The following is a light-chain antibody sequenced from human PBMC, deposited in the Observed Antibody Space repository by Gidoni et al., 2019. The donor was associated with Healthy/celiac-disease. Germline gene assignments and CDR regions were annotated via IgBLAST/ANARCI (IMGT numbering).Light chain of an antibody. Sequence: QSVLTHPPSASGTPGQRVTIPRSGSSSNIGSNTVYWYQQLPGTAPKLLIYRNNQRTSGVPGGFSGSTSGTSGSLAISGLRSEDEADYYGAACDDSLNAKVFGGGTKLTVL. CDR3: AACDDSLNAKV. CDR2: RNN. J-gene: IGLJ2*01. V-gene: IGLV1-47*01. CDR1: SSNIGSNT.